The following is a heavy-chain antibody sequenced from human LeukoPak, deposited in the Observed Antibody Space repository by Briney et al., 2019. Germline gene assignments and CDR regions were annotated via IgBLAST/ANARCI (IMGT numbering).Heavy chain of an antibody. CDR1: GFTFSDYA. J-gene: IGHJ3*01. CDR3: AREVGHYVSPALDV. D-gene: IGHD3-10*01. V-gene: IGHV3-30-3*01. CDR2: ISYDASNK. Sequence: QSGGSLRLSCEASGFTFSDYALHWVRQAPGKGLEWVAVISYDASNKQYPDSVKGRFTISRDDSKNTLYLQMNSLRTEDTAVYYCAREVGHYVSPALDVWGQGTTVTVSS.